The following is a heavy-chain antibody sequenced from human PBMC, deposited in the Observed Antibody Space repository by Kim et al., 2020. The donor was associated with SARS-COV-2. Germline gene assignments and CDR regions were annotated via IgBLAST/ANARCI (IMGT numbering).Heavy chain of an antibody. D-gene: IGHD1-7*01. CDR1: GGSVSSGSYY. J-gene: IGHJ5*02. V-gene: IGHV4-61*01. Sequence: SETLSLTCTVSGGSVSSGSYYWSWIRQPPGKGLEWIGYIYYSGSTNYNPSLKSRVTISVDTSKNQFSLKLSSVTAADTAVYYCARDHRITGTAWFDPWGQGTLVTVSS. CDR3: ARDHRITGTAWFDP. CDR2: IYYSGST.